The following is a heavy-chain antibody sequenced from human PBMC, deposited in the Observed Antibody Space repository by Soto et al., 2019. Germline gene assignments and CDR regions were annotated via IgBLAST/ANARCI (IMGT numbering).Heavy chain of an antibody. CDR1: GYTFTNYD. V-gene: IGHV1-18*01. Sequence: QVQLVQSRAEVKKPGASVKVSCKPSGYTFTNYDISWVRQAPGQGLEWMGWISAYNGNSHYAQQLQGRVTMTTDTSTNTANMELRSLRCDDTAVYYWARHWGTGTEAMQFDYWGQGTLVTVSS. CDR2: ISAYNGNS. D-gene: IGHD1-1*01. J-gene: IGHJ4*02. CDR3: ARHWGTGTEAMQFDY.